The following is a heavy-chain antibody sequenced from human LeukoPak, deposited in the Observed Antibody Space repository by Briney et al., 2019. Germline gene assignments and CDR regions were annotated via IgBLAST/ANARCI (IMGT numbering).Heavy chain of an antibody. CDR3: ARGSPYDTLTGYYLDY. V-gene: IGHV4-39*07. CDR2: IYYSGTT. Sequence: PSETLSLTCTVSDGSIRNSIYYWGWIRQPPGKGLEWIGNIYYSGTTYDNPSLKSRVTISVDTSKNQFSLKLSSVTAADTAVYYCARGSPYDTLTGYYLDYWGQGTLDTVSS. CDR1: DGSIRNSIYY. D-gene: IGHD3-9*01. J-gene: IGHJ4*02.